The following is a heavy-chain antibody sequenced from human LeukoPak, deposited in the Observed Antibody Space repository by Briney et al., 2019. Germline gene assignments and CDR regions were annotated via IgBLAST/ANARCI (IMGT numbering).Heavy chain of an antibody. J-gene: IGHJ6*03. D-gene: IGHD3-22*01. Sequence: GGSLRLSCAASGFTFNSNWMSWVRQAPGKGLEWVANIKQDGSEKYYVDSVKGRFTISRDNAKNSLYLQMNSLRAEDTAVYYCARVERTYYYDSSNFRAYYYYYMDVWGKGTTVTISS. CDR3: ARVERTYYYDSSNFRAYYYYYMDV. V-gene: IGHV3-7*01. CDR1: GFTFNSNW. CDR2: IKQDGSEK.